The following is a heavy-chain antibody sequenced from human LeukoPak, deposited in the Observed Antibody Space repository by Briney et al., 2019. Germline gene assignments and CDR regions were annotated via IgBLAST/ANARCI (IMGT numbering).Heavy chain of an antibody. CDR1: EYTFTGYY. CDR2: INPNSGGT. Sequence: ASVKVSCTASEYTFTGYYMHWVRQAPGQGLEWMGRINPNSGGTNYAQKFQGRVTMTRDTSISTAYMELSRLRSDDTAVYYCAREGTPTVGATVYYYYGMDVWGQGTTVTVSS. D-gene: IGHD1-26*01. CDR3: AREGTPTVGATVYYYYGMDV. V-gene: IGHV1-2*06. J-gene: IGHJ6*02.